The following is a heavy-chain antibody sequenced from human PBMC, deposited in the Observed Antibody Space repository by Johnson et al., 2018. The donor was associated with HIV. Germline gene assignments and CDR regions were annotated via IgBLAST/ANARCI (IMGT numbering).Heavy chain of an antibody. J-gene: IGHJ3*02. V-gene: IGHV3-7*03. CDR1: GFTFRSYW. D-gene: IGHD1-26*01. CDR3: AREGGGSNEDDAFDI. Sequence: VQLVESGGGLVQPGGSLRLSCVVSGFTFRSYWMTWVRQAPGKGLEWVANIKQDGSEKYYVDSVKGRFTISRDNAKNSLYLQMKSLRAEDTAVYYCAREGGGSNEDDAFDIWGQGTMVTVSS. CDR2: IKQDGSEK.